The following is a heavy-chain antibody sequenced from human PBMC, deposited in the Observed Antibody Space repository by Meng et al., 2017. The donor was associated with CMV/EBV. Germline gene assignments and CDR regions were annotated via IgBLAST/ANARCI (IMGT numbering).Heavy chain of an antibody. J-gene: IGHJ5*02. Sequence: VQQQHWGPGLLKPSETLSLPCVVYGGSFSGYYWSWIRQPPGKGLEWIGEINHSGSTNYNPSLKSRVTISVDTSKNQFSLKLSSVTAADTAVYYCARGVGGWFDPWGQGTLVTVSS. V-gene: IGHV4-34*01. CDR2: INHSGST. CDR3: ARGVGGWFDP. D-gene: IGHD1-26*01. CDR1: GGSFSGYY.